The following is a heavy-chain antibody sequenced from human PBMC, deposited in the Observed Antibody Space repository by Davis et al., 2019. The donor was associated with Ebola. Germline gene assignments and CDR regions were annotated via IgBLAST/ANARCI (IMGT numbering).Heavy chain of an antibody. CDR1: GFSFKNYE. V-gene: IGHV3-48*03. Sequence: GESLKISCAASGFSFKNYEMNWVRQAPGKGLEWPSYIYNGGSPTYYADSVKGRFTVSRDNTKNSLYLQMTDLSADDSAIYYCARVGGTSGSFLDCWGRGTLVTVSA. D-gene: IGHD1-26*01. CDR3: ARVGGTSGSFLDC. J-gene: IGHJ4*02. CDR2: IYNGGSPT.